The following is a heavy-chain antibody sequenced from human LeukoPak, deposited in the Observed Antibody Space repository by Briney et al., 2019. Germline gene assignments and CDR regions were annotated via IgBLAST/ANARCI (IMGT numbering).Heavy chain of an antibody. CDR2: IRQDGSDK. J-gene: IGHJ4*02. D-gene: IGHD1-14*01. CDR1: GFTFTKYW. Sequence: GDSLRLSCAASGFTFTKYWMTWVRQAPGKGLEWVGDIRQDGSDKNYMDSVKGRFTISRDNTKNSVYLQMSSLRAEDTAVYYCAREVWGPEYWGQGTLVTVSS. V-gene: IGHV3-7*01. CDR3: AREVWGPEY.